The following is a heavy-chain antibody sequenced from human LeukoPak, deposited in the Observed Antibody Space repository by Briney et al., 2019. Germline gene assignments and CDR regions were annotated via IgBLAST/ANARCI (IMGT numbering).Heavy chain of an antibody. J-gene: IGHJ6*03. CDR3: ARGASTGHHYYYYMDV. D-gene: IGHD3-10*01. Sequence: GASVKVSCKASGYTFTSYAMHWVRQAPGQRLEWMGWINAGNGNTKYSQEFQGRVTITRDTSASTAYMELSSLRSEDTAVYYCARGASTGHHYYYYMDVWGKGTTVTVSS. V-gene: IGHV1-3*03. CDR2: INAGNGNT. CDR1: GYTFTSYA.